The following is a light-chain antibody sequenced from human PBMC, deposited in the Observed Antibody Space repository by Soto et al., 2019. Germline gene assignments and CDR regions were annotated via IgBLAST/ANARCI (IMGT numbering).Light chain of an antibody. Sequence: EVVLTQSPGTLSLSPGERATLSCRASQSVSSDLAWYQQKSGQAPRLVIYGASSRATGIPDRFSGSGSGTDFTLTISRLEPEDFAVYYCQQYGSAPRTFGQGTKVDI. J-gene: IGKJ1*01. CDR2: GAS. CDR3: QQYGSAPRT. V-gene: IGKV3-20*01. CDR1: QSVSSD.